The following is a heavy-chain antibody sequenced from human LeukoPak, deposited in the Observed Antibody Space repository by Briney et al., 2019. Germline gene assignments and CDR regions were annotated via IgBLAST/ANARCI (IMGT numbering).Heavy chain of an antibody. V-gene: IGHV1-2*06. D-gene: IGHD2-15*01. CDR1: GYTFTGYY. J-gene: IGHJ4*02. Sequence: GASVKVSCKASGYTFTGYYMHWVRQAPGQGLEWMGRINPNSGGTNYAQKLQGRVTVTTDTSTSTAYMELRSLRSDDTAVYYCARGNRVVAATFIDYWGQGTLVTVSS. CDR3: ARGNRVVAATFIDY. CDR2: INPNSGGT.